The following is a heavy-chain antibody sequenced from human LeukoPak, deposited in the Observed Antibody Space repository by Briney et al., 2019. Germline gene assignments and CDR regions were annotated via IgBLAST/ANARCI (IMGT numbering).Heavy chain of an antibody. CDR1: GFTLSSYA. D-gene: IGHD3-10*01. CDR3: AKTFYSGSGSELPHH. CDR2: ISYDGSNK. J-gene: IGHJ1*01. Sequence: PGGSLRLSCAASGFTLSSYAMHWVRQAPGKGWGGGPVISYDGSNKYYADSVKGRFTISRDNSENTVYLQMTSLRVEDTAEYYCAKTFYSGSGSELPHHWGQGTLVTVSS. V-gene: IGHV3-30-3*01.